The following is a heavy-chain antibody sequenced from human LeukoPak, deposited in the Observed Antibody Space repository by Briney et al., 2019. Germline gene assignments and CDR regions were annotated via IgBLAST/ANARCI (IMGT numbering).Heavy chain of an antibody. V-gene: IGHV3-23*01. Sequence: GGSLRLSCIVSGLRFSTYAMSWVRQAPGKGLEWVSSISGSGGSTYYADSVKGRFTVSRDNSKNTVYLELNSLRAEDRAIYFCAKGGQNFDFWRFDYWGQGTLVTVSS. CDR1: GLRFSTYA. CDR2: ISGSGGST. J-gene: IGHJ4*02. CDR3: AKGGQNFDFWRFDY. D-gene: IGHD3-3*01.